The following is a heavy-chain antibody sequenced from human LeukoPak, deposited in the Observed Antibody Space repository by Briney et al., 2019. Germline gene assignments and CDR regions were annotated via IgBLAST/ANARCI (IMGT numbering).Heavy chain of an antibody. V-gene: IGHV1-2*02. CDR1: GYTFTGYY. CDR2: INPNSGGT. Sequence: ASVKVSCKASGYTFTGYYMHWVRQAPGQGLEWMGWINPNSGGTNYAQKFQGRVTMTRDTSISTAYMELRSLRSDDTAVYYCARVIAVAGTGGDYWGQGTLVTVSS. CDR3: ARVIAVAGTGGDY. D-gene: IGHD6-19*01. J-gene: IGHJ4*02.